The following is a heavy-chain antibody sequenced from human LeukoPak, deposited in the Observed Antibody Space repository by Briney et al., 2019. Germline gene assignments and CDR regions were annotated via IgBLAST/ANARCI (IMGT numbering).Heavy chain of an antibody. Sequence: GGSLRLSCTASGFTFSSYSMNWVRQAPGKGLEWVSYISSSSSTIYYADSVKGRFTISRDNAKNSLYLQMNSLRAEDTAVYYCARDHCTNGVCYWPYYYYYMDVWGKGTTVTVSS. CDR2: ISSSSSTI. D-gene: IGHD2-8*01. J-gene: IGHJ6*03. V-gene: IGHV3-48*01. CDR3: ARDHCTNGVCYWPYYYYYMDV. CDR1: GFTFSSYS.